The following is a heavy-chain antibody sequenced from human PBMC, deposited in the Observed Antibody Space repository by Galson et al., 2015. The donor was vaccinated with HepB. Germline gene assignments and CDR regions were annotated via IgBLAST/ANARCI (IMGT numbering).Heavy chain of an antibody. Sequence: SVKVSCKASGFTFTSSAVQWVRQARGQRLEWIGWIVVGSGNTNYAQKFQERVTITRDMSTSTAYMELSSLRSEDTAVYYCAAGPYCGGDCYSVGYYYYYYMDVWGKGTTVTVSS. V-gene: IGHV1-58*01. CDR2: IVVGSGNT. CDR1: GFTFTSSA. J-gene: IGHJ6*03. D-gene: IGHD2-21*01. CDR3: AAGPYCGGDCYSVGYYYYYYMDV.